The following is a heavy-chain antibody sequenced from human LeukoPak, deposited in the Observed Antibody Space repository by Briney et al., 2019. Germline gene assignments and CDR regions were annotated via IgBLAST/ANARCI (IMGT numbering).Heavy chain of an antibody. CDR2: INHSGST. CDR3: ARGLGNYYGSGSRNWFDP. Sequence: SETLSLTCAVYGGCFSGYYWSWIRQPPGKGLEWIGEINHSGSTNYNPSLKSRVTISVDTSKNQFSLKLSSVTAADTAVYYCARGLGNYYGSGSRNWFDPWGQGTLVTVSS. CDR1: GGCFSGYY. J-gene: IGHJ5*02. V-gene: IGHV4-34*01. D-gene: IGHD3-10*01.